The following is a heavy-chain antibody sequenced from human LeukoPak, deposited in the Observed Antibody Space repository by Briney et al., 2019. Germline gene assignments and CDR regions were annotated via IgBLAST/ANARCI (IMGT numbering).Heavy chain of an antibody. CDR2: INHSGST. CDR3: ASSGSGSYYPFDY. J-gene: IGHJ4*02. CDR1: GGSFSGYY. V-gene: IGHV4-34*01. D-gene: IGHD3-10*01. Sequence: SETLSLTCAVYGGSFSGYYWSWIRQPPGKGLEWIGEINHSGSTKYNPSLKSRVTISVDTSKNQFSLKLSSVTAADTAVYYCASSGSGSYYPFDYWGQGTLVTVSS.